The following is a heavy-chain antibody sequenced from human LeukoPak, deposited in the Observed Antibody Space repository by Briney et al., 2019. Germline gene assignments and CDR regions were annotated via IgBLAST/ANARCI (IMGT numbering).Heavy chain of an antibody. Sequence: GGSLRLSCVASGFTFATNAMNWVRQAPGKGLEWISVISGTSGDAYYADSVKGRFTMSRDNSRNLLYLQMNSLRAEDTAFYYFGKRNEEKALDSWGQGSLVTVSP. CDR2: ISGTSGDA. CDR1: GFTFATNA. V-gene: IGHV3-23*01. CDR3: GKRNEEKALDS. J-gene: IGHJ4*02. D-gene: IGHD1-14*01.